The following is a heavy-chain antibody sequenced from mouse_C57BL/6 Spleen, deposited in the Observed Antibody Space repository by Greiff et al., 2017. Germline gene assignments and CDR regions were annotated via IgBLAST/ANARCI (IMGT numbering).Heavy chain of an antibody. D-gene: IGHD1-1*01. CDR3: AIYYGSSYEFDY. Sequence: QVQLQQSGAELVKPGASVKMSCKASGYTFTSYWITWVKQRPGQGLEWIGDIYPGSGSTNYNEKFKSKATLTVDTSSSTAYMQLSSLTSEDSAVYYCAIYYGSSYEFDYWGQGTTLTVSS. J-gene: IGHJ2*01. CDR1: GYTFTSYW. V-gene: IGHV1-55*01. CDR2: IYPGSGST.